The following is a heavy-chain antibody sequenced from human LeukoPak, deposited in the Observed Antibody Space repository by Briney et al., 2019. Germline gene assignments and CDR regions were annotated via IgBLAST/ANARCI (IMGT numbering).Heavy chain of an antibody. Sequence: GASVKVSCTVSGYTFTENYIHWVRQTPGRGLEWMGLINPHTGAANYTQNFQGRVTLTRDTSSSTAYMHLSSLRSDDTAVYYCARGKSGYSPWGQGTPVTVSS. J-gene: IGHJ4*02. CDR3: ARGKSGYSP. V-gene: IGHV1-2*02. CDR1: GYTFTENY. CDR2: INPHTGAA. D-gene: IGHD3-22*01.